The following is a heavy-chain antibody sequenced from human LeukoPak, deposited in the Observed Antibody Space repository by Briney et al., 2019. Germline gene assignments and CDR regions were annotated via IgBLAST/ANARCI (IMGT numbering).Heavy chain of an antibody. Sequence: SETLSLTCSVSGDSISSSGYYWDWIRQPPGKGLEWIGSIHHSGNTNYNPSLKSRVTMSVDTSKNQFSLKLSSVTAADTAVYYCARTGAFLEFLESGFDIWGQGTMVTVSS. CDR2: IHHSGNT. CDR3: ARTGAFLEFLESGFDI. J-gene: IGHJ3*02. D-gene: IGHD3-3*01. CDR1: GDSISSSGYY. V-gene: IGHV4-39*07.